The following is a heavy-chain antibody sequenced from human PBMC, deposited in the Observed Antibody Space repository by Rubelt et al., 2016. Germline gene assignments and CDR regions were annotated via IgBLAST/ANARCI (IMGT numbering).Heavy chain of an antibody. D-gene: IGHD3-3*01. Sequence: GEINHSGSTNYNPSLKSRVAISVDTSKNQFSLKLSSVTAADTAVYYCARADDFWSGYYPTFGMDVWGQGTTVTVSS. CDR2: INHSGST. J-gene: IGHJ6*02. V-gene: IGHV4-34*01. CDR3: ARADDFWSGYYPTFGMDV.